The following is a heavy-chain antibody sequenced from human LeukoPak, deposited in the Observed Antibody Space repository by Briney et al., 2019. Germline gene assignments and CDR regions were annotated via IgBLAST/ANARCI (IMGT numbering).Heavy chain of an antibody. Sequence: GGSLRLSCAASGFTFSSYAMHWVRQAPGKGLEWVAVISYDGSNKYYADSVKGRFTISRDNSKNTLYLQMNSLRAEDTAVYYCASPGYFDYWGQGTLVTVSS. V-gene: IGHV3-30-3*01. CDR2: ISYDGSNK. J-gene: IGHJ4*02. CDR3: ASPGYFDY. CDR1: GFTFSSYA.